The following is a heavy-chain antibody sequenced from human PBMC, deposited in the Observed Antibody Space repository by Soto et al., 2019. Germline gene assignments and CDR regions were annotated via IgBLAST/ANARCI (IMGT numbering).Heavy chain of an antibody. V-gene: IGHV4-39*01. Sequence: SETLSLTCTVSGASINNTSYYWGWIRQSPGKGLEWIGNIYYSGKTYYSPSLKSRVSISVDAYRNQFSLRLSSVTAADTAVYYCGRHWGRGLSTPGPWGQGALVTVSS. CDR1: GASINNTSYY. CDR3: GRHWGRGLSTPGP. J-gene: IGHJ5*02. D-gene: IGHD2-15*01. CDR2: IYYSGKT.